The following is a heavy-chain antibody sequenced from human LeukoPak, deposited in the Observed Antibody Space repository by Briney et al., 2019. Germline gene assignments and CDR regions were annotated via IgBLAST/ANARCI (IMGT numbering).Heavy chain of an antibody. V-gene: IGHV3-7*01. Sequence: GGSLRLSCAASGFTFSSYWMSWVRQAPGKGLEWVANIKQDGSEKYYVDSVKGRFTISRDNVKNSLYLQMNSLRAEDTAVYYCARGFRGWYAEGFDYWGQGTLVTVSS. CDR2: IKQDGSEK. D-gene: IGHD6-19*01. CDR3: ARGFRGWYAEGFDY. J-gene: IGHJ4*02. CDR1: GFTFSSYW.